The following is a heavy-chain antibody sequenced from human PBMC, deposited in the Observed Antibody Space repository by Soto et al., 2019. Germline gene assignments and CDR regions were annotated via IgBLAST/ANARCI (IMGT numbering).Heavy chain of an antibody. CDR1: GGSISSYV. CDR3: ARGLRYFDWLS. J-gene: IGHJ5*02. V-gene: IGHV4-59*01. D-gene: IGHD3-9*01. CDR2: IYYSGST. Sequence: SETLSLTCTVSGGSISSYVWSWIRQPPGKGLEWVGYIYYSGSTNYNPSLKSRVTISVDTSKNQFSLNLNSVTAADTAVYYCARGLRYFDWLSSGQGTLVTVSS.